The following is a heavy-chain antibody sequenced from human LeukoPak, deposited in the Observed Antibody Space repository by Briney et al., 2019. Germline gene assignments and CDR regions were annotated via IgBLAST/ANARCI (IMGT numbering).Heavy chain of an antibody. CDR3: ARGLKRKVRGSHPPYYLDV. J-gene: IGHJ6*03. CDR2: INHSGST. D-gene: IGHD3-10*01. CDR1: GGSFSGYY. Sequence: SETLSLTCAVYGGSFSGYYWSWIRQPPGKGLEWIGEINHSGSTNYNPSLKSRVTISVDTSKNQFSLKLSPVTAADTAVYYCARGLKRKVRGSHPPYYLDVWGKGTTVTVSS. V-gene: IGHV4-34*01.